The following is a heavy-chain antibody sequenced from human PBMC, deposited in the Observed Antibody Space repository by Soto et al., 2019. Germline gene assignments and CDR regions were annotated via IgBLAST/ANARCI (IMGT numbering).Heavy chain of an antibody. J-gene: IGHJ4*02. CDR1: GYSFSSHW. Sequence: GEYLKISCKGSGYSFSSHWIGWVRQMPGKGLDWMGIIYPGDSDTRYSPSFLGQVTISADKSINTAYLQWSSLKASDTAMYYCARQGNGAEGFDFWGQGALVTVSS. CDR2: IYPGDSDT. V-gene: IGHV5-51*01. CDR3: ARQGNGAEGFDF. D-gene: IGHD4-17*01.